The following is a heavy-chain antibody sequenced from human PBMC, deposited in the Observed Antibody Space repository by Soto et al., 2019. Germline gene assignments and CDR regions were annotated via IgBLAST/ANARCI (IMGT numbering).Heavy chain of an antibody. V-gene: IGHV1-69*02. Sequence: ASVKVSCKASGGTFSSYTISWVRQAPGQGLEWMGRIIPILGIANYAQKFQGRVTITADKSTSTAYMELSSLRSEDTAVYYCAGMVYAHLNYYYYMDVWGKGTTVTVSS. J-gene: IGHJ6*03. CDR1: GGTFSSYT. CDR3: AGMVYAHLNYYYYMDV. CDR2: IIPILGIA. D-gene: IGHD2-8*01.